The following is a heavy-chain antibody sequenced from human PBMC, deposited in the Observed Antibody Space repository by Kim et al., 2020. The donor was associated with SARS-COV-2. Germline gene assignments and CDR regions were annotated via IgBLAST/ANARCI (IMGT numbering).Heavy chain of an antibody. Sequence: SETLSLTCTVSGDSDSSGIYHWSWIRQPPEKGLEWIGHFYYSGSTNYNPSLKSRATISVDTPKNQCSLKLSSVTAADTAVYYCARGSGWLPDYWGQGTLVTVSS. D-gene: IGHD6-19*01. J-gene: IGHJ4*02. V-gene: IGHV4-61*01. CDR2: FYYSGST. CDR1: GDSDSSGIYH. CDR3: ARGSGWLPDY.